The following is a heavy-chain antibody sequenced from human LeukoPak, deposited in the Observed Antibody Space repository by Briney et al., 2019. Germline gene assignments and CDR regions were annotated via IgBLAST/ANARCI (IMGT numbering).Heavy chain of an antibody. J-gene: IGHJ4*02. D-gene: IGHD4/OR15-4a*01. CDR2: VYYSGST. CDR3: ASHRRSHGAEY. CDR1: GASFEHFF. V-gene: IGHV4-59*08. Sequence: PSETLSLTCTVSGASFEHFFWSWIRQPPGKGLEWIGYVYYSGSTDYNPSLKSRLTITADTSKNQFSLRLTPVTAADTAIYYCASHRRSHGAEYWGQGTLVTVSS.